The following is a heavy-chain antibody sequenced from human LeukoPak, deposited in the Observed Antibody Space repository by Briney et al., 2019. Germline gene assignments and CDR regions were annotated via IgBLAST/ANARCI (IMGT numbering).Heavy chain of an antibody. V-gene: IGHV3-48*01. CDR2: ISSSSSTI. CDR3: ARDQYSYYDSSGYLPAFDI. D-gene: IGHD3-22*01. CDR1: GFTFSSYS. J-gene: IGHJ3*02. Sequence: PGGSLRLSCAASGFTFSSYSMNWVRQAPGKGLEWVSYISSSSSTIYYADSVKGRFTISRDNAKNSLYLQMNSLRAEDTAVYYWARDQYSYYDSSGYLPAFDIWGQGTMVTVSS.